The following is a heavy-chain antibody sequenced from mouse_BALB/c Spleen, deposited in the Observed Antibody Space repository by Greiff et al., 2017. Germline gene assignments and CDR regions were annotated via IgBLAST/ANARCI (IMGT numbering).Heavy chain of an antibody. V-gene: IGHV1-5*01. D-gene: IGHD1-2*01. CDR2: IYPGNSDT. CDR1: GYTFTSYW. CDR3: TRHYGVAWFAY. Sequence: VQLQQSGTVLARPGASVKMSCKASGYTFTSYWMHWVKQRPGQGLEWIGAIYPGNSDTSYNQKFKGKAKLTAVTSTSTAYMELSSLTNEDSAVYYCTRHYGVAWFAYWGQGTLVTVSA. J-gene: IGHJ3*01.